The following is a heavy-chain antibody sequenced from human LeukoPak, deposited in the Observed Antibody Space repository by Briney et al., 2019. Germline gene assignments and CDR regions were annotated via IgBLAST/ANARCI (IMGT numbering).Heavy chain of an antibody. J-gene: IGHJ3*02. D-gene: IGHD3-3*01. CDR1: GGSISSYY. CDR2: IYYSGST. Sequence: SETLSLTCTVTGGSISSYYWSWIRQPPGKGLEWIGCIYYSGSTNYNPSLKSRVTISVDTSKNQFSLKLSSVTAADTAVYYCARDTPPSPYYDFWSGLAFDIWGQGTMVTVSS. CDR3: ARDTPPSPYYDFWSGLAFDI. V-gene: IGHV4-59*01.